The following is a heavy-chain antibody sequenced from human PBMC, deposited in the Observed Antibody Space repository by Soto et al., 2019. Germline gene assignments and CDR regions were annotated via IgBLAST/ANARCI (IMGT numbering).Heavy chain of an antibody. Sequence: PGGSLRLSFTPSGFTLGDYGMSWFRQAPGKGLEWVGFIRSKANGGETQYAASVQGRFTISRYESKNIAYLEINSLKTEDTAVYYCARAREGYNFFLGYGGQGTLVTVSS. CDR3: ARAREGYNFFLGY. J-gene: IGHJ4*01. V-gene: IGHV3-49*03. CDR2: IRSKANGGET. CDR1: GFTLGDYG. D-gene: IGHD3-3*01.